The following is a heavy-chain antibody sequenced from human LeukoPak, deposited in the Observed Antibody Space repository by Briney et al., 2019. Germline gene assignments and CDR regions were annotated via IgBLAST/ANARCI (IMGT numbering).Heavy chain of an antibody. J-gene: IGHJ6*03. CDR1: GGSISSYY. CDR3: ARERTTGYYYYYMDV. D-gene: IGHD1-7*01. V-gene: IGHV4-4*07. CDR2: IYTSGST. Sequence: PSETLSLTCTVSGGSISSYYWSWIRQPAGKGLEWIGRIYTSGSTNYNPSLKSRVTMSVDTSTNQFYMKLSSVTAADTAVYYCARERTTGYYYYYMDVWGKGTTVTVSS.